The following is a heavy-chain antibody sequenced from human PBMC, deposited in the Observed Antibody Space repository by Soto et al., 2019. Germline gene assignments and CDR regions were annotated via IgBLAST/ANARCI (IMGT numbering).Heavy chain of an antibody. J-gene: IGHJ4*02. Sequence: GASVKVSCKASGGTFSSYAISWVRQATGQGLEWMGWMNPNSGNTGYAQKFQGRVTMTRNTSISTAYMELSSLRSEDTAVYYCARGVVGAIAFDYWGQGTLVTVSS. D-gene: IGHD1-26*01. V-gene: IGHV1-8*02. CDR1: GGTFSSYA. CDR2: MNPNSGNT. CDR3: ARGVVGAIAFDY.